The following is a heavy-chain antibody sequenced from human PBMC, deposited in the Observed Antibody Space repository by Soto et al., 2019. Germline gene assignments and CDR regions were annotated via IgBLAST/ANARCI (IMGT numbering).Heavy chain of an antibody. J-gene: IGHJ3*02. V-gene: IGHV4-34*01. CDR1: GGSFSGYY. CDR3: ARVGDIVVVPAARVAFDI. D-gene: IGHD2-2*01. CDR2: INHSGST. Sequence: PSETLSLTCAVYGGSFSGYYWSWIRQPPGKGLEWIGEINHSGSTNYNPSLKSRVTISVDTSKNQFSLKLSSVTAADTAVYYCARVGDIVVVPAARVAFDISGQGTMVTVSS.